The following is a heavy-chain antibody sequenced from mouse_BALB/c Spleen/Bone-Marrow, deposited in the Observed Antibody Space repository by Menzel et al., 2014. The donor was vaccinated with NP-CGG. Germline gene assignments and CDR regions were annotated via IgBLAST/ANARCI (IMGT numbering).Heavy chain of an antibody. J-gene: IGHJ2*01. CDR3: ARDMGGLLFDS. CDR1: GFTFTDYC. Sequence: EVKLQESGGGLVQPGGSLRLSCATSGFTFTDYCMNWVRQPPGKALEWLAFIRNKAYGYTTEYSASVKGRFTIPRDNSQNILYLQMNTLRAEDSATYYCARDMGGLLFDSWGQGTTLSVSS. V-gene: IGHV7-3*02. CDR2: IRNKAYGYTT. D-gene: IGHD1-1*01.